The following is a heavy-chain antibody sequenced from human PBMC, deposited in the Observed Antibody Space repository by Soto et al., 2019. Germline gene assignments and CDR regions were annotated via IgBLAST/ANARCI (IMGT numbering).Heavy chain of an antibody. CDR2: IYYSGST. Sequence: SETLSLTCTVSGGSISSSSYYWGWIRQPPGKGLEWIGSIYYSGSTYYNPSLKSRVTISVDTSKNQFSLKLSSVTAADTAVYYFLRHKYRSSGPSAYWGQGTLVPVSS. D-gene: IGHD3-22*01. CDR1: GGSISSSSYY. V-gene: IGHV4-39*01. CDR3: LRHKYRSSGPSAY. J-gene: IGHJ1*01.